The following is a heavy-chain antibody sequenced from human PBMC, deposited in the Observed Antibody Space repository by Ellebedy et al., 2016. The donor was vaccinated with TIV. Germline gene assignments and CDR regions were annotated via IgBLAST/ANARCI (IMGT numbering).Heavy chain of an antibody. D-gene: IGHD5-18*01. CDR1: GFTFRSYG. Sequence: GESLKISCSASGFTFRSYGLHWVRQAPGKGLEWVALLSSDGAEEFYGDSVMGRFTISRDNSKNTLYLQMTTLRPEDTAFYYCARDKYGYGNFDFWGQGTLVTVSS. V-gene: IGHV3-30*03. J-gene: IGHJ4*02. CDR2: LSSDGAEE. CDR3: ARDKYGYGNFDF.